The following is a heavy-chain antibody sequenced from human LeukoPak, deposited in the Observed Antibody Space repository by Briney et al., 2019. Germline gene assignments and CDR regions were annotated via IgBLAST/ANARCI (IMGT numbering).Heavy chain of an antibody. CDR2: IRYDGSNK. J-gene: IGHJ5*02. Sequence: GGSLRLSCAASGFTFSSYGMHWVRQAPGKGLEWVAFIRYDGSNKYYADSVKGRFTISRDNSKNTLYLQMNSLRAEDTAVYYCAKGDPRSEPWIDPWGQGTLVTVSS. CDR1: GFTFSSYG. CDR3: AKGDPRSEPWIDP. D-gene: IGHD5-24*01. V-gene: IGHV3-30*02.